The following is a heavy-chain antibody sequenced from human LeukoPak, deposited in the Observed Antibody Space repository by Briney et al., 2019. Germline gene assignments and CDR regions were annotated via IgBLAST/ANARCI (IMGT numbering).Heavy chain of an antibody. Sequence: SQTLSLTSALSGDSVSTNSATWNWVGQSPSRGLEWLGRTYYRSKWYNDYAVSMKSRITINPDTSKNQFSLQLNALTPEDTAVYYCARRKAATFGMDVWGQGTTVTVSS. D-gene: IGHD6-13*01. J-gene: IGHJ6*02. CDR1: GDSVSTNSAT. CDR3: ARRKAATFGMDV. V-gene: IGHV6-1*01. CDR2: TYYRSKWYN.